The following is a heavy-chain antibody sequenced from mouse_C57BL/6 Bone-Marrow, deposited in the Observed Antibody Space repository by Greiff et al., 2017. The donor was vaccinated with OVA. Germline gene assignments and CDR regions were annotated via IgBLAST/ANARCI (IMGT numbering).Heavy chain of an antibody. J-gene: IGHJ4*01. D-gene: IGHD1-1*01. CDR2: ISDGGSYT. CDR3: ARGGYGSSYDYAMDY. V-gene: IGHV5-4*01. CDR1: GFTFSSYA. Sequence: EVQLVESGGGLVKPGGSLKLSCAASGFTFSSYAMSWVRQTPEKRLEWVATISDGGSYTYYPDNVKGRFTISRDNAKNNLYLQMSHLKSEDTAMYYCARGGYGSSYDYAMDYWGQGTSVTVSS.